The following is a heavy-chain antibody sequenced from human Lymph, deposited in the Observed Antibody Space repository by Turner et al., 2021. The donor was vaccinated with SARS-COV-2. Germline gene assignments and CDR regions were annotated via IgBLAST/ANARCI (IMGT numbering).Heavy chain of an antibody. J-gene: IGHJ6*02. V-gene: IGHV1-8*02. CDR2: MKPNRGNT. D-gene: IGHD1-26*01. Sequence: QVQLVQSGAEVTKPGASVKVSCKAPGYTFTSYDINWVRQATGKGREGMGWMKPNRGNTGYAQRFQGRVTMTRNTSISTAYMELSSLRSGDTAVYYCARGRYSGGGMDVWGQGTTVTVSS. CDR1: GYTFTSYD. CDR3: ARGRYSGGGMDV.